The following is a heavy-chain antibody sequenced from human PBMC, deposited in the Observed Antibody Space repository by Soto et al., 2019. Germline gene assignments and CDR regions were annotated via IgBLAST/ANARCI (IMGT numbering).Heavy chain of an antibody. V-gene: IGHV3-48*03. CDR3: PREGSYGYGLSDL. CDR2: ITSGDATT. CDR1: GFSFSTFE. D-gene: IGHD2-2*03. Sequence: GGSLRLSCAASGFSFSTFEMNWVRQAPGKGLEWISHITSGDATTYYADSVKGRFTISRDDAKRSLYLQMNDLRGEDTAVYSCPREGSYGYGLSDLGGQGTLVAVSS. J-gene: IGHJ1*01.